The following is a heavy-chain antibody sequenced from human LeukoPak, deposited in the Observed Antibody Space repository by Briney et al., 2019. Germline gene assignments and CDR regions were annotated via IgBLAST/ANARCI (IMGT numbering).Heavy chain of an antibody. J-gene: IGHJ4*02. CDR1: GGSFSGYY. V-gene: IGHV4-34*01. Sequence: SETLPLTCAVNGGSFSGYYWSWIRQPPGKGLEWIGEINHSGSTNYNPSLKSRVTISVDTSKNQFSLKLSSVTAADTAVYYCARVGVSGSYPFDYWGQGTLVTVSS. D-gene: IGHD1-26*01. CDR3: ARVGVSGSYPFDY. CDR2: INHSGST.